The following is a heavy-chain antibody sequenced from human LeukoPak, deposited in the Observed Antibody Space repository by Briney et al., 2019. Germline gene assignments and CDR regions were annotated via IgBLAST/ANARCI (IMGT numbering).Heavy chain of an antibody. D-gene: IGHD3-3*01. J-gene: IGHJ4*02. Sequence: GGSLRLSCAASGFTFSDYYMSWIRQAPGKGLEWVSYISSSSSSYTNYADSVKGRFTISRDNAKNSLYLQMNSLRAEDTAVYYCARGQEFGVVITNYFDYWGQGTLVTVSS. CDR1: GFTFSDYY. CDR2: ISSSSSSYT. V-gene: IGHV3-11*05. CDR3: ARGQEFGVVITNYFDY.